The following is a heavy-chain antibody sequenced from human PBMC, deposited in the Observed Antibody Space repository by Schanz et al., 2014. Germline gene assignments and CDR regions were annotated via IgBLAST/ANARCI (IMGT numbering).Heavy chain of an antibody. J-gene: IGHJ3*02. V-gene: IGHV3-74*02. CDR1: GFTFSSYW. Sequence: EVQLVESGGGLVQPGGSLRLSCAASGFTFSSYWMHWVRQVPGKGLVWVSRIKSDGSSTSYADSVKGRFTISRDNAENTLFLQMNSLRAEDTAVYYCAKSDAFDIWGQGTLVTVSS. CDR2: IKSDGSST. CDR3: AKSDAFDI.